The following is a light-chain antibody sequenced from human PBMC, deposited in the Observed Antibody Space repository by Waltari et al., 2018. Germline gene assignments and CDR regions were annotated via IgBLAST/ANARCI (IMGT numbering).Light chain of an antibody. J-gene: IGLJ3*02. CDR3: LLSYRDGWV. V-gene: IGLV7-46*01. CDR1: TGDVTSGHY. Sequence: QAVVTQEPSLTVSPGGTVTLTCGSSTGDVTSGHYPYWLQQKPGQAPRTRIYDTSSKHSWTRARLAGALLGGKAALTLSGAEPEDEAEYHCLLSYRDGWVFGGGTKLTVL. CDR2: DTS.